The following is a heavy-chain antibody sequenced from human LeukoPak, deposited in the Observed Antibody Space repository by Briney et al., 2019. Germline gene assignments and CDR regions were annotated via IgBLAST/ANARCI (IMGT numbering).Heavy chain of an antibody. J-gene: IGHJ5*02. CDR2: ISSSSSYI. D-gene: IGHD3-22*01. CDR1: GFTFSSYS. CDR3: ARDDLPEGYYDSSGYPPNWFDP. V-gene: IGHV3-21*01. Sequence: GGSLRLSCAASGFTFSSYSMNWVRQAPGKGLEWVSYISSSSSYIYYADSVKGRFTISRDNAKNSLYLQMNSLRAEDTAVYYCARDDLPEGYYDSSGYPPNWFDPWGQGTLVTVSS.